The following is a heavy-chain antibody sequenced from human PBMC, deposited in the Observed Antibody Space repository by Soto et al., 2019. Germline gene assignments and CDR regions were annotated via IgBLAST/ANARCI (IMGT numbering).Heavy chain of an antibody. V-gene: IGHV4-59*01. CDR3: ARERRDGYKHYFDY. CDR2: IYYSGST. CDR1: GGSISSYY. Sequence: QLQESGPGLVKPSETLSLMCTVSGGSISSYYWSWIRQPPGKGLEWIGYIYYSGSTNYNPSLKSRVTISVETSKNQFSLKLSSVTAADTAVYYCARERRDGYKHYFDYWGQGTLVTVSS. D-gene: IGHD5-12*01. J-gene: IGHJ4*02.